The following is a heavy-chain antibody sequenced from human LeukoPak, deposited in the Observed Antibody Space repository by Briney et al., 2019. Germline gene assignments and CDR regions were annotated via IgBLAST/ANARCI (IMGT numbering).Heavy chain of an antibody. J-gene: IGHJ4*02. CDR3: ARAHDYGDFYFDN. CDR2: IYPGDSET. CDR1: GYRFTSHW. D-gene: IGHD4-17*01. Sequence: GESLKISCEASGYRFTSHWIGWVRQMPGKGLEWMGIIYPGDSETRYSASFQGQVTFSVDKFTSTAYLQWTSLKASDTAMYYCARAHDYGDFYFDNWGQGVLVTVSS. V-gene: IGHV5-51*01.